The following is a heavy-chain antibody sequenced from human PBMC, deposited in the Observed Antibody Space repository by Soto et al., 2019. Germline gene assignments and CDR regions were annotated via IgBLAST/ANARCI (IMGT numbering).Heavy chain of an antibody. Sequence: PGGTLRLSCAASGFTFSSYGMHWVRQAPGKGLEWVAVIWYDGSNKYYADSVKGRFTISRDNSKNTLYLQMNSLRAEDTAVYYCARGRNVDGPMDVWGQGTTVTVSS. CDR3: ARGRNVDGPMDV. V-gene: IGHV3-33*01. J-gene: IGHJ6*02. CDR2: IWYDGSNK. D-gene: IGHD2-8*01. CDR1: GFTFSSYG.